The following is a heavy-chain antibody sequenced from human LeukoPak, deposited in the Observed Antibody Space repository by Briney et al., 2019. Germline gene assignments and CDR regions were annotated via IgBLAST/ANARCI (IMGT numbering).Heavy chain of an antibody. CDR3: ARLRTAASAIDP. V-gene: IGHV4-34*01. Sequence: PSETLSLTCAVYGGSFSGYYWSWIRQPPGKGLEWIGEINHSGSTNYNPSIKSRVTISVDTSKNQFSLKLSSVTAADTAVYYCARLRTAASAIDPWGQGTLVAVSS. J-gene: IGHJ5*02. CDR1: GGSFSGYY. D-gene: IGHD6-13*01. CDR2: INHSGST.